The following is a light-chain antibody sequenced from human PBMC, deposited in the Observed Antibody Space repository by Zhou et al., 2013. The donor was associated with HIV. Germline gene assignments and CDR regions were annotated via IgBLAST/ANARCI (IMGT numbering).Light chain of an antibody. CDR1: QSIDTY. CDR3: QQTYSIPPYT. J-gene: IGKJ2*01. V-gene: IGKV1-39*01. CDR2: ATS. Sequence: DIQMTQSPSTLSASVGDRVTIACRASQSIDTYLNWYQQKPGRAPKLLIYATSTLQSGVPSRFSGSGSGADFTLTISSLQPEDFATYYCQQTYSIPPYTFGQGTKLEIK.